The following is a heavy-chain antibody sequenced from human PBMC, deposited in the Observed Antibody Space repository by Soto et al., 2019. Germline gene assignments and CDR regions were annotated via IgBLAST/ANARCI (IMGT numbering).Heavy chain of an antibody. CDR2: VSWNSDIT. Sequence: EVQLVESGGGLVQPVRSLRLSCVASGFTFDDYNMHWVRRTPGKGLERVSGVSWNSDITGYPDSVKGRFTISRDNANNFLYLQTNSLRAEHTTIYNCAKARHRGYCTFDYLGQGTLVTVSS. CDR3: AKARHRGYCTFDY. D-gene: IGHD2-8*02. CDR1: GFTFDDYN. V-gene: IGHV3-9*01. J-gene: IGHJ4*02.